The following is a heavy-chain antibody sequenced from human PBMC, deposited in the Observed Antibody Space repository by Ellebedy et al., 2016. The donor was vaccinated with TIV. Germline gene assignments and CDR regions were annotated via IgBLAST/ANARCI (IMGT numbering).Heavy chain of an antibody. CDR1: GGSISSSSYY. V-gene: IGHV4-39*01. CDR3: VRHPTLGTLDY. CDR2: IYYSGST. J-gene: IGHJ4*02. D-gene: IGHD3-16*01. Sequence: MPSETLSLTCTVSGGSISSSSYYWGWIRQPPGKGLEWIGSIYYSGSTYYNPSLKSRVTISVDTSKNQFSLKLTSVTAADTAVYYCVRHPTLGTLDYWGQGAQVTVSS.